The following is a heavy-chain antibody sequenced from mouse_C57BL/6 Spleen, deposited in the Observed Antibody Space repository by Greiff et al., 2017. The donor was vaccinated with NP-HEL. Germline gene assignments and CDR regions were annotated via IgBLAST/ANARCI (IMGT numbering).Heavy chain of an antibody. J-gene: IGHJ2*01. Sequence: VQLQQPGAELVKPGASVKLSCKASGYTFTSYWMQWVKQRPGQGLEWIGEIDPSDSYTNYNQKFKGKATLTVDTSSSTAYMQLSSLTSEDSAVYYCARRGHFDYWGQGTTLTVSS. CDR1: GYTFTSYW. CDR2: IDPSDSYT. V-gene: IGHV1-50*01. CDR3: ARRGHFDY.